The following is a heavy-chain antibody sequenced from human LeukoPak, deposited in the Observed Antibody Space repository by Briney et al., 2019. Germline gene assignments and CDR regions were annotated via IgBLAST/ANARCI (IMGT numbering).Heavy chain of an antibody. CDR2: ISSNGGST. CDR1: GFTFSSYA. CDR3: ARGPSSNWSGLDF. Sequence: GGSLRLSCSASGFTFSSYAMHWVRQAPGKGLEYVSAISSNGGSTYYADSVKGRFTISRDNAKNTLYLQVNNLRAEDTAVYYCARGPSSNWSGLDFWGQGTLLTVSS. J-gene: IGHJ4*02. D-gene: IGHD6-13*01. V-gene: IGHV3-64*04.